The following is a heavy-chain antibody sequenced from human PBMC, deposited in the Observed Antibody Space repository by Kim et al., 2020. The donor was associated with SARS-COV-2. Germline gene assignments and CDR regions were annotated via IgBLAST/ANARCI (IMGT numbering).Heavy chain of an antibody. V-gene: IGHV6-1*01. Sequence: SQTLSLTCAISGDSVSSNSASWHWLRQSPSRGLEWLGRTYYRYKWFYHYTLSMKRRMTINPDTSRNQFSLQLNSVSPEDTAVYFCARVDCGGTTCSGGFDPWGQGILVTVSS. CDR2: TYYRYKWFY. J-gene: IGHJ5*02. D-gene: IGHD2-21*01. CDR3: ARVDCGGTTCSGGFDP. CDR1: GDSVSSNSAS.